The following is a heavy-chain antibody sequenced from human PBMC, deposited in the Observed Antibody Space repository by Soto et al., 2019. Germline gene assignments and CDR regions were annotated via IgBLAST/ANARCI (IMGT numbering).Heavy chain of an antibody. J-gene: IGHJ6*02. CDR1: GRTFSSYS. Sequence: GRSWRPSGTAAGRTFSSYSMNWFRQATGKGLEWVSYISSSSSTIYYADSVKGRFTISRDNAKNSLYLQMNSLRDEDTAVYYCASGVRYGMDVWGQGTTVTVSS. D-gene: IGHD2-2*01. CDR3: ASGVRYGMDV. CDR2: ISSSSSTI. V-gene: IGHV3-48*02.